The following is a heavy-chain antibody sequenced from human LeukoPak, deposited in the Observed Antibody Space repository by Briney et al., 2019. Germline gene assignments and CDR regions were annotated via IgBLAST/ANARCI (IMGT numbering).Heavy chain of an antibody. CDR1: GFTFSSYA. CDR3: VRVSGSYGY. J-gene: IGHJ4*02. CDR2: ISSNGGST. Sequence: GGSLRLSCAASGFTFSSYAMHWVRQAPGKGLEYVSAISSNGGSTFYANSVKGRFTISRDTSRSTLYLQMGSLRADDMAVYYCVRVSGSYGYWGQGTLVTVSS. D-gene: IGHD1-26*01. V-gene: IGHV3-64*01.